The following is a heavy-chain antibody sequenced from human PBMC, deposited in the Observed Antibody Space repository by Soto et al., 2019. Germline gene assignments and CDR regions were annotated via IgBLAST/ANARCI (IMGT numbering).Heavy chain of an antibody. Sequence: SETLSLTCTVSGGSISSYYWSWIRQPPGKGLEWIGYIYYSGSTNYNPSLKSRVTISVDTSKNQFSLKLSSVTAADTAVYYCARAVDFWSGYSTWGQGTLVTVSS. J-gene: IGHJ5*02. V-gene: IGHV4-59*01. CDR2: IYYSGST. CDR1: GGSISSYY. D-gene: IGHD3-3*01. CDR3: ARAVDFWSGYST.